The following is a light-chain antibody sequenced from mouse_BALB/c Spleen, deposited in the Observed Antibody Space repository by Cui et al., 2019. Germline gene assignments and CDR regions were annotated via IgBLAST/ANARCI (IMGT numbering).Light chain of an antibody. CDR1: ENVYSN. J-gene: IGKJ1*01. V-gene: IGKV12-46*01. CDR3: QHFWGTPWT. Sequence: DIQLTQSPAPLSVSVGETVTITCRASENVYSNLAWYQQKQGKSPQLLVYAATNLADGVPSRFSGSGSGTQYSLKINSLQSEDFGSYYCQHFWGTPWTVGGGTKLEIK. CDR2: AAT.